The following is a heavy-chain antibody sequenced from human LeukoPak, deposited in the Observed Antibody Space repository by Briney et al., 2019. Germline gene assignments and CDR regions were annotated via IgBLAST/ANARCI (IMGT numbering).Heavy chain of an antibody. D-gene: IGHD6-19*01. CDR2: ISGSGGST. J-gene: IGHJ4*02. CDR3: AKDLTGGWYDY. Sequence: PGASLRLSCAASGFTFSSYAMSWVRQAPGKGLEWVSVISGSGGSTDYADSVKGRFTISRDNSKNTLYLQMNSLRAEDTAVYYCAKDLTGGWYDYWGQGTLVTVSS. CDR1: GFTFSSYA. V-gene: IGHV3-23*01.